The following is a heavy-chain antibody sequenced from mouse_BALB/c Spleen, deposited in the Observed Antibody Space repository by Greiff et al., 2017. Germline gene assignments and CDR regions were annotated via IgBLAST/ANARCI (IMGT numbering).Heavy chain of an antibody. V-gene: IGHV2-4-1*01. CDR2: IWSGGST. Sequence: QVQLKESGPGLVQPSQSLSITCTVSGFSLTSYGVHWVRQSPGKGLEWLGVIWSGGSTDYNAAFISRLSISKDNSKSQVFFKMNSLQADDTAIYYCARYYDYDEGGYFDVWGAGTTVTVSS. CDR3: ARYYDYDEGGYFDV. CDR1: GFSLTSYG. D-gene: IGHD2-4*01. J-gene: IGHJ1*01.